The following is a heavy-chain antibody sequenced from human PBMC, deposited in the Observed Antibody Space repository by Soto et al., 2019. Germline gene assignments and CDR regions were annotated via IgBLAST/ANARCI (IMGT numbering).Heavy chain of an antibody. J-gene: IGHJ4*02. V-gene: IGHV5-51*01. CDR2: IYPGDSDT. CDR1: GYSFTSYW. Sequence: PGESLKISCKGSGYSFTSYWIGWVRQMPGKGLEWMGIIYPGDSDTRYSPSFQGQVTISADKSISTAYLQWSSLKASGTAMYYCARGHDFWSGYWPRFLDYWDQGTLVTVSS. D-gene: IGHD3-3*01. CDR3: ARGHDFWSGYWPRFLDY.